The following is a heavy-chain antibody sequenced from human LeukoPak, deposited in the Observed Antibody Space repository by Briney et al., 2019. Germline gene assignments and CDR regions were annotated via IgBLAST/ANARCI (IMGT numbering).Heavy chain of an antibody. D-gene: IGHD3-10*01. CDR2: IIPIFGTA. CDR1: GGTFSSYA. CDR3: ARFLLWFGGRYLDY. Sequence: SVKVSCKASGGTFSSYAISWVRQAPGQGLEWMGGIIPIFGTANYAQKFQGRVTITADESTSTAYMELSSLRSEDTAVYYCARFLLWFGGRYLDYWGQGTLVTVSS. J-gene: IGHJ4*02. V-gene: IGHV1-69*01.